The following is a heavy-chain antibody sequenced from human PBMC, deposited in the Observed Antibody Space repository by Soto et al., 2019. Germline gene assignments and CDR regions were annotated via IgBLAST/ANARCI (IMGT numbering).Heavy chain of an antibody. CDR1: GYTFTSYY. CDR2: INPSGGST. V-gene: IGHV1-46*03. CDR3: AREQNIVASSGSLDF. J-gene: IGHJ3*01. Sequence: ASVKVSCKASGYTFTSYYMHWVRQAPGQGLEWMGIINPSGGSTSYAQKFQGRVTMTRDTSTSTVYMELSSLRSEYTAVYYCAREQNIVASSGSLDFCGQGPMLTVS. D-gene: IGHD5-12*01.